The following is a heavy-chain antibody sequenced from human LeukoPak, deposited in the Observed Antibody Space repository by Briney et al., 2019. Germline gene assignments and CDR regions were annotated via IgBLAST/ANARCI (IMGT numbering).Heavy chain of an antibody. CDR1: GGSFSVYY. V-gene: IGHV4-34*01. CDR2: INHCGNT. D-gene: IGHD5-18*01. J-gene: IGHJ4*02. Sequence: SETLSLTCAVYGGSFSVYYWSWIRQPPAKGLEWIGEINHCGNTNYNPSLKSRVTISVDTSKNQFSLELSCVTAADTAVYYCARGRGYSYGWGASFDYWGQGTLVTVSS. CDR3: ARGRGYSYGWGASFDY.